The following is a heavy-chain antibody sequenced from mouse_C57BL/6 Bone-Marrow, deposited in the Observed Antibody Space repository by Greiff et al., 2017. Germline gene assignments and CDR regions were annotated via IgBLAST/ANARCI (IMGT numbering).Heavy chain of an antibody. CDR2: IDPENGDT. D-gene: IGHD1-1*01. Sequence: EVQLVESGAELVRPGASVKLSCTASGFNIKDDYMHWVKQSPEQGLEWIGWIDPENGDTEYASKFQGKATITADTSSNTAYLQLSSLTSEDTAVYYCTPYYYGSLFAYWGQGTLVTVSA. J-gene: IGHJ3*01. V-gene: IGHV14-4*01. CDR3: TPYYYGSLFAY. CDR1: GFNIKDDY.